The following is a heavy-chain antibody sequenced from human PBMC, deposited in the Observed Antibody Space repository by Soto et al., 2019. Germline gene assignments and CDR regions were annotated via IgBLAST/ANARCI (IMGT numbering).Heavy chain of an antibody. CDR3: AIRSVYYDFWSGNYFDFDI. Sequence: SETLSLTCTVSGGSISSYYWSWIRQPPGKGLEWIGYIYYSGSTNYNPSLKSRVTISVDTSKNQFSLKLSSVTAADTAVYYCAIRSVYYDFWSGNYFDFDILVQWTLVT. CDR1: GGSISSYY. V-gene: IGHV4-59*01. CDR2: IYYSGST. J-gene: IGHJ3*02. D-gene: IGHD3-3*01.